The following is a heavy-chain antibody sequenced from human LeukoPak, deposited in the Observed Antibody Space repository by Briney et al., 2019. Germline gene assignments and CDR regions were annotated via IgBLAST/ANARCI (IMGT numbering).Heavy chain of an antibody. Sequence: GGSLRLSCAASGFTFSRYWMTWVRQAPGKGLEWVASISEGENEKYYVDSVKGRFTISRDNGKNSLHLQINNLRAEDTAVYFCARDFTGWELPNRFDPWGQGTLVTVSS. D-gene: IGHD1-26*01. J-gene: IGHJ5*02. V-gene: IGHV3-7*01. CDR1: GFTFSRYW. CDR3: ARDFTGWELPNRFDP. CDR2: ISEGENEK.